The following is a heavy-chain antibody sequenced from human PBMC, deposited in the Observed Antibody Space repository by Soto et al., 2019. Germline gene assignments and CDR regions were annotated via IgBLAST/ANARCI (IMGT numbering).Heavy chain of an antibody. D-gene: IGHD2-2*02. J-gene: IGHJ5*02. CDR2: ISGSGGST. CDR3: AKGYLYGWFDP. CDR1: GFPFSSYA. Sequence: LRVSCAASGFPFSSYAMSWVRQAPGKGLEWVSAISGSGGSTYYADSVKGRFTISRDNSKNTLYLQMNSLRAEDTAVYYCAKGYLYGWFDPWGQGNLVTVSS. V-gene: IGHV3-23*01.